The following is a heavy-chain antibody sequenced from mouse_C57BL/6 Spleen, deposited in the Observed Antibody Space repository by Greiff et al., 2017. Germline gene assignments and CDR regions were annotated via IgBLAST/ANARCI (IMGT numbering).Heavy chain of an antibody. CDR3: ARHEGGITTVVEGYAMDY. Sequence: VQLQQSGAELVKPGASVKLSCKASGYTFTEYTIHWVKQRSGQGLEWIGWFYPGSGSIKYNEKFKDKATLTADKASSTVYIELSRLTSEDSAVYFCARHEGGITTVVEGYAMDYWGQGTSVTVSS. CDR2: FYPGSGSI. J-gene: IGHJ4*01. CDR1: GYTFTEYT. D-gene: IGHD1-1*01. V-gene: IGHV1-62-2*01.